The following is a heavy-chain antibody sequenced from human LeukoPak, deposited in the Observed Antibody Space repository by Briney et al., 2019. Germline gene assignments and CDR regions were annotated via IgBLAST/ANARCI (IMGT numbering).Heavy chain of an antibody. Sequence: PSETLSLTCTVSGGSISSYYWSWIRQPPGKGLEWIGYIYYSGSTNYNPSLKSRVTISVDTSKNQFSLKLSSVTAADTAVYYCARHKDYYYSYMDVWGKGTTVTISS. J-gene: IGHJ6*03. V-gene: IGHV4-59*08. CDR1: GGSISSYY. CDR3: ARHKDYYYSYMDV. CDR2: IYYSGST.